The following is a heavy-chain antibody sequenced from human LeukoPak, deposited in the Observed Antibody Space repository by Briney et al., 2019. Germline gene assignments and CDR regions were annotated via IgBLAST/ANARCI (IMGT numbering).Heavy chain of an antibody. CDR1: GGSFSGYY. Sequence: SETLSLTCAVYGGSFSGYYWSWIRQPPGKGLEWIGEINHSGSTNYNPSLKSRVTISVDTSKNQFSLKLSSVTAADTAVYYCARDNGVAFDIWGQGTMVTVSS. J-gene: IGHJ3*02. CDR2: INHSGST. V-gene: IGHV4-34*01. CDR3: ARDNGVAFDI. D-gene: IGHD1-14*01.